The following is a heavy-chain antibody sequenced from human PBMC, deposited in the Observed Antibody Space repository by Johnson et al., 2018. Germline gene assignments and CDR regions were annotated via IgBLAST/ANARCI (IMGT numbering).Heavy chain of an antibody. CDR2: ISYDGSYK. J-gene: IGHJ4*02. CDR1: GFTFGTYG. D-gene: IGHD1-26*01. CDR3: AKDLWDLLVPEPLDLDY. V-gene: IGHV3-30*18. Sequence: QVQLVQSGGGVVQXGKSXKVXCTASGFTFGTYGMHWVRQAPGKGLEWVATISYDGSYKYYADSVKGRFTISRDNSKSTLFLQRSGLRADETAVYYCAKDLWDLLVPEPLDLDYWGEGTLVTVSS.